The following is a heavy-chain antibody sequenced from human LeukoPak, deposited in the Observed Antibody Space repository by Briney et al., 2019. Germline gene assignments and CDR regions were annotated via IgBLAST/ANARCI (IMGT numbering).Heavy chain of an antibody. Sequence: GGSLRLSCVASGFTFYSYAMCWVRQSPGRGLKCVSAISNYGHKTSYTDSVRGRFTISRDNSKNTVYLQMSSLRAEDTGIYYCVRNAASDFYYYMGVWGRGTTLIVS. D-gene: IGHD6-25*01. CDR1: GFTFYSYA. CDR2: ISNYGHKT. J-gene: IGHJ6*03. CDR3: VRNAASDFYYYMGV. V-gene: IGHV3-23*01.